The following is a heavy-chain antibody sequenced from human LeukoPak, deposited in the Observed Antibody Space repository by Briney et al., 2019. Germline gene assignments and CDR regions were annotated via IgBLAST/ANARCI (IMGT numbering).Heavy chain of an antibody. V-gene: IGHV3-23*01. D-gene: IGHD3-9*01. J-gene: IGHJ4*02. CDR1: GFTFSSYA. CDR2: IGAISRST. Sequence: GGSRRLSGATSGFTFSSYAMSWFRQAPGKGLKGVSGIGAISRSTDYADSVKGRFTISRENSKTTLYLQINSLSTEDTAVYYCAKAEGYDILTGLDYWGQGTLVTVSS. CDR3: AKAEGYDILTGLDY.